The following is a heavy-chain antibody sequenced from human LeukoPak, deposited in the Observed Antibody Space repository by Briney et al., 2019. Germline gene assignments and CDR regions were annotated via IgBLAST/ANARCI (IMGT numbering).Heavy chain of an antibody. Sequence: GGSLRLSCAASGFSFSTYGMHWARQAPGKGLEWVSMISFDGNNKYYADSVKGRFTISRDNAKNSLYLQMNSLRAEDTAVYYCAELGITMIGGVWGKGTTVTISS. CDR2: ISFDGNNK. CDR1: GFSFSTYG. V-gene: IGHV3-30*18. J-gene: IGHJ6*04. D-gene: IGHD3-10*02. CDR3: AELGITMIGGV.